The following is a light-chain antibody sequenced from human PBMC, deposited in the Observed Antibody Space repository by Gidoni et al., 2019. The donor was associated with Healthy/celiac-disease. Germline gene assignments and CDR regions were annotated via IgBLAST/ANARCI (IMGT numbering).Light chain of an antibody. V-gene: IGKV1-39*01. CDR2: AAS. CDR3: QQSYSTLRT. CDR1: QSISSY. J-gene: IGKJ4*01. Sequence: CRASQSISSYLNWYQQKPAKAPKPLIYAASSLQSGVTSRFSGSGSGTDVTLTISSRQPEDFATYYCQQSYSTLRTFGGGTKVEIK.